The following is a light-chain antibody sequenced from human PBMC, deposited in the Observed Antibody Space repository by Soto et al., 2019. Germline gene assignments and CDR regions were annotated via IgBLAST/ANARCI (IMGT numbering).Light chain of an antibody. CDR3: QQYSNWPRT. V-gene: IGKV3-15*01. CDR1: QSISTT. Sequence: EIVVTQAPATLSVSPGESATLSCTASQSISTTLAWYQQKPGRAPRLLIYVASTRATGIPASFSGSGSGTEFTLTISSLQSEDFAVYHCQQYSNWPRTFGQGTKVEV. CDR2: VAS. J-gene: IGKJ1*01.